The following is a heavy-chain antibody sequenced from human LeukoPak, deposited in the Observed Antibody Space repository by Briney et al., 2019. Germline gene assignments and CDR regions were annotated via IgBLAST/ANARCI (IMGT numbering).Heavy chain of an antibody. CDR3: ARDLMGIAYRGAFYY. V-gene: IGHV4-38-2*02. Sequence: SETLSLTCTVSGYSISRGYYWGWLRQPPGKGLEWIGSIYHSGSTYYNPSLKSQVTISVDTSKNPFSLKLTSVTAADTAVYYCARDLMGIAYRGAFYYWGQGTLVTVSS. J-gene: IGHJ4*02. D-gene: IGHD6-13*01. CDR2: IYHSGST. CDR1: GYSISRGYY.